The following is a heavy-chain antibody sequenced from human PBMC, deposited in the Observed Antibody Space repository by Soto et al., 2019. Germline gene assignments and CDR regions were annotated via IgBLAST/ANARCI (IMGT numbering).Heavy chain of an antibody. V-gene: IGHV1-69*06. Sequence: QVQLVQSGAEVKKPGSSVKVSCKASGGTFSSYPISWVRQAPGQGLEWMGGTNGNLGTGNYAQKFQGRLTITTDKPTPPTYRGRSSLRSEDTPVLYWGGRGSHVSFRYFKNGGRGPL. J-gene: IGHJ2*01. CDR2: TNGNLGTG. D-gene: IGHD1-26*01. CDR3: GGRGSHVSFRYFKN. CDR1: GGTFSSYP.